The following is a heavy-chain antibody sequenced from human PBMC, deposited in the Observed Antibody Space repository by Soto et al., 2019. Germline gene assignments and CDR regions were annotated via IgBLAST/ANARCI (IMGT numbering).Heavy chain of an antibody. CDR3: AKTIRGGYSSSWDYFDY. V-gene: IGHV3-23*01. D-gene: IGHD6-13*01. CDR2: ISGGGSIT. Sequence: EVQLLESGGDLVQPGGSLRLSCAASGFTFTNYAMTWVRQAPGKGLEWVSTISGGGSITYYADSLKGRFTISRDNSKNTLYLQINSLRAEDTAVYYCAKTIRGGYSSSWDYFDYWGQGTLVTVSS. J-gene: IGHJ4*02. CDR1: GFTFTNYA.